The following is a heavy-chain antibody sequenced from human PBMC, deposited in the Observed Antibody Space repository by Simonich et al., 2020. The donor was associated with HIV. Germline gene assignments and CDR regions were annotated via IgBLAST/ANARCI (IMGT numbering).Heavy chain of an antibody. CDR3: ATVGLRDGYNYY. J-gene: IGHJ4*02. D-gene: IGHD1-1*01. CDR2: VVTEQNET. CDR1: GYTFTNYY. Sequence: EVQLVQSGAEVKKPGATVKISCRVFGYTFTNYYIHWVQQVPGKGLEWIGLVVTEQNETIYAEKFQGRLTITADTSPDIAYMELSSRRAEDTAVYYCATVGLRDGYNYYWGQGTLITVSS. V-gene: IGHV1-69-2*01.